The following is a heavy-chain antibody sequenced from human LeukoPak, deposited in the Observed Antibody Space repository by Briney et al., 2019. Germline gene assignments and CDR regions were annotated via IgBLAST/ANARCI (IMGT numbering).Heavy chain of an antibody. D-gene: IGHD2-21*01. CDR2: IKQDGNEK. V-gene: IGHV3-7*04. CDR3: VRGLFRSYFDY. CDR1: GFTFTISW. Sequence: TGGSLRLSCAASGFTFTISWMSWVRQAPGKGLEWVANIKQDGNEKYYVDSVKGRFTISRDNANNSLYLQMNSLRVEDTAVYYCVRGLFRSYFDYWGQGTLVTVSS. J-gene: IGHJ4*02.